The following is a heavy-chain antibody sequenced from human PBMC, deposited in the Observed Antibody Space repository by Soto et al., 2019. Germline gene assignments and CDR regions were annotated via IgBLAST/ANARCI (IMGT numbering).Heavy chain of an antibody. CDR2: IYRGRAT. V-gene: IGHV3-53*01. J-gene: IGHJ3*02. CDR1: GFSVSNTY. D-gene: IGHD6-25*01. Sequence: EVQLVESGGGLIQPGGSLRLSCAVSGFSVSNTYMSWVRQAPGKGLEWISVIYRGRATYYADSVKGRFTISRDDSRNTVYLQMNSLTTKDTAVYFCARDRSDSSRADSFDIWGQGTMVTVSS. CDR3: ARDRSDSSRADSFDI.